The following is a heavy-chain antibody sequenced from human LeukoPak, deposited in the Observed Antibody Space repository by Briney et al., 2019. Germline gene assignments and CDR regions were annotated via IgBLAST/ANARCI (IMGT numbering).Heavy chain of an antibody. Sequence: GRSLRLSCAAAGVTFSSYAMHWVRQAPGKGLEWVAVISYDGSNKYYADSVKGRFTISRDNSKNTLYLQMNSLRAEDTAVYYCAREPQVRATRFDYWGQGTLVTVSS. CDR1: GVTFSSYA. CDR2: ISYDGSNK. CDR3: AREPQVRATRFDY. V-gene: IGHV3-30*04. D-gene: IGHD1-26*01. J-gene: IGHJ4*02.